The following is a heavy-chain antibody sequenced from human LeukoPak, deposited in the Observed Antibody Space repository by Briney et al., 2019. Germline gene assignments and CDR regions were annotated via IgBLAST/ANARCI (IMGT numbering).Heavy chain of an antibody. J-gene: IGHJ4*02. Sequence: PGWSLRLSCAASGFTFSSYWMYWVRQAPGKGLVWVSRINSDGSNTSYADSVKGRFTISSDNAKNTLYLQMNCLRAEDTAVYYCAVLGGHYFDYWGQGTLVTVSS. CDR3: AVLGGHYFDY. D-gene: IGHD1-26*01. V-gene: IGHV3-74*01. CDR2: INSDGSNT. CDR1: GFTFSSYW.